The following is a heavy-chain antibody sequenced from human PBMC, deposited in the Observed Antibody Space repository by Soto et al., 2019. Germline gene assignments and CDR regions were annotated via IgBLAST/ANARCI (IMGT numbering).Heavy chain of an antibody. CDR3: AKGVHYYDSSGMLPPSDFDH. Sequence: PGGSLRLSCAASGFTFSSYAMSWVRQAPGKGLEWVSAISGSGGSTYYADSVKGRFTISRDNSKNTLYLQMNSLRAEDTAVYYCAKGVHYYDSSGMLPPSDFDHWGQGTLVTVSS. CDR1: GFTFSSYA. CDR2: ISGSGGST. D-gene: IGHD3-22*01. J-gene: IGHJ4*02. V-gene: IGHV3-23*01.